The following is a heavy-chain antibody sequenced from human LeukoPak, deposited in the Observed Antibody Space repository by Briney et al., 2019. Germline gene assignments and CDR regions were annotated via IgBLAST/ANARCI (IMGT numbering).Heavy chain of an antibody. CDR2: INPYNGNT. D-gene: IGHD2-2*02. J-gene: IGHJ4*02. Sequence: ASVKVSCKASGYTFTTYGISCVRQAPGQGLECMGWINPYNGNTNYAQKLQGRVTMTTDTSTSTAYMELRSLRSDDTAVYYCARELYGRFEYWGQGTLVTVSS. CDR3: ARELYGRFEY. V-gene: IGHV1-18*01. CDR1: GYTFTTYG.